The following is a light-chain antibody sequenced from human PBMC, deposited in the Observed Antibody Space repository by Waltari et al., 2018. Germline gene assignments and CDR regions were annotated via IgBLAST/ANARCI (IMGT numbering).Light chain of an antibody. J-gene: IGKJ1*01. V-gene: IGKV4-1*01. Sequence: DIVMTQSPDSLAVSLGERATINCKSSQSILYSSNNKNYLAWYQQKPGQPPKLLIYWASTRESGVPVRFSGSGSGRDFTLTISSLQAEDVAVYYCQQYYNIPWTFGQGTKVEIK. CDR2: WAS. CDR1: QSILYSSNNKNY. CDR3: QQYYNIPWT.